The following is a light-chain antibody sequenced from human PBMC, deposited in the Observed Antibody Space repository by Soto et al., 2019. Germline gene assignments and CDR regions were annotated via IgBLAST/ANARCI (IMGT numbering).Light chain of an antibody. V-gene: IGKV3-11*01. CDR3: QQRSNWPLT. CDR2: DAS. CDR1: QSVSTY. J-gene: IGKJ3*01. Sequence: EIVLTQSPATLSLSPGERATLSCRASQSVSTYLAWYQQKPGQAPRLLIYDASSSATGIPARFSGSGSGTDFTLTISSLESEDFAVYYCQQRSNWPLTFGPGTKVDIK.